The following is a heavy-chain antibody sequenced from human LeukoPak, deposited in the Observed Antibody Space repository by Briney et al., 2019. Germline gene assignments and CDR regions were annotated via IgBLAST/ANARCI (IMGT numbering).Heavy chain of an antibody. Sequence: SSETLSLTCAVYGGSFSGYYWSWIRQPPGKGLEWIGEINHSGSTNYNPSLESRVTISVDTSKNQFSLKLSSVTAADTAVYYCARATKYYIAAAGTWFDPWGQGTLVTVSS. CDR1: GGSFSGYY. CDR2: INHSGST. CDR3: ARATKYYIAAAGTWFDP. D-gene: IGHD6-13*01. J-gene: IGHJ5*02. V-gene: IGHV4-34*01.